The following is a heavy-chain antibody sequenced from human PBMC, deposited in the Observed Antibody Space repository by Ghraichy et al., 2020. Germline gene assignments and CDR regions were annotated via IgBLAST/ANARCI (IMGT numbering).Heavy chain of an antibody. CDR1: GFTFSSYA. CDR3: AKARQAMGVFDD. V-gene: IGHV3-23*01. D-gene: IGHD5-18*01. Sequence: GGSLRLSCAASGFTFSSYAMSWVRQAPGKGLKWVSAISDSGGSTYYADSVKGRFTISRDNSKNTLYVQMNSLKAEDTAVYYCAKARQAMGVFDDWGQGTLVTVSS. J-gene: IGHJ4*02. CDR2: ISDSGGST.